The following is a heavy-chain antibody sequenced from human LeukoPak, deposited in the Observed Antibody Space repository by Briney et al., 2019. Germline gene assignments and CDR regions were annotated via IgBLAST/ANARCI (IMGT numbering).Heavy chain of an antibody. CDR1: GGSFSGYY. J-gene: IGHJ5*02. CDR3: ARYFYSGSYAA. D-gene: IGHD1-26*01. CDR2: INHSGST. V-gene: IGHV4-34*01. Sequence: PSETLSLTCAVYGGSFSGYYWSWIRQPPGKGLEWIGEINHSGSTNYNPSLKSRVTISVDTSKNQFSLKLSSVTAADTAAYYCARYFYSGSYAAWGQGTLVTVSS.